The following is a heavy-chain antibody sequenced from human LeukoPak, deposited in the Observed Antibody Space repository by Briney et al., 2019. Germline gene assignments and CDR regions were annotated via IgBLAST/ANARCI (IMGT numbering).Heavy chain of an antibody. J-gene: IGHJ4*02. D-gene: IGHD6-6*01. CDR1: GYTFTSYD. V-gene: IGHV1-8*01. Sequence: GASVKVSCKASGYTFTSYDINWVRQATGQGLEWMGWMNPNSGNTGYAQKFQGRVTMTRNTSISTAYMELSSLRSEGTAVYYCARGFTRQLVLAGYWGQGTLVTVSS. CDR3: ARGFTRQLVLAGY. CDR2: MNPNSGNT.